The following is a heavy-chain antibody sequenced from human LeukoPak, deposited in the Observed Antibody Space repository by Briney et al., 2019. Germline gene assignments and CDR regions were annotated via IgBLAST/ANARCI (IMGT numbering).Heavy chain of an antibody. D-gene: IGHD3-22*01. J-gene: IGHJ4*02. CDR2: ISSSSSYI. V-gene: IGHV3-21*01. CDR3: ARDRIRTYYYDSSGYSPFDY. Sequence: PGGSLRLSCAASGFTFSSYSMNWVRQAPGKGLEWVSCISSSSSYIYYADSVKGRFTISRDNAKNSLYLQMNSLRAEDTAVYYGARDRIRTYYYDSSGYSPFDYWGQGTLVTVSS. CDR1: GFTFSSYS.